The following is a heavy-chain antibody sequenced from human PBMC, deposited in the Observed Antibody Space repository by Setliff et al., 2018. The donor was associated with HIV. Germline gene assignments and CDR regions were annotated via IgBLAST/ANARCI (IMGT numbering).Heavy chain of an antibody. Sequence: SETLSLTCAVSGYSISSGYYWGWIRQPPGKGLEWIGSIYHSGSTYYNPSLKSRVTISVDTSKNQFSLKMTSVTAADTAVYYCARGLSVYSYANVYYYHGMDVWGQGTTVTVSS. J-gene: IGHJ6*02. CDR3: ARGLSVYSYANVYYYHGMDV. V-gene: IGHV4-38-2*01. CDR1: GYSISSGYY. CDR2: IYHSGST. D-gene: IGHD5-18*01.